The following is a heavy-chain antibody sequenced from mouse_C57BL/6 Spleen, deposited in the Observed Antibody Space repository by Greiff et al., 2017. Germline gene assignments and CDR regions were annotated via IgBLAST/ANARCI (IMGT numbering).Heavy chain of an antibody. V-gene: IGHV14-2*01. J-gene: IGHJ2*01. CDR1: GFNINDYY. Sequence: VQLKQSGAELVKPGASVKLSCTASGFNINDYYMHWVKQRTEQGLEWIGRIDPEDGETKYAPKFPGKATITADTSANTAYRQLSSLTSEDTAVYYCAPRGTTGDYWGQGTTLTVSS. D-gene: IGHD3-1*01. CDR3: APRGTTGDY. CDR2: IDPEDGET.